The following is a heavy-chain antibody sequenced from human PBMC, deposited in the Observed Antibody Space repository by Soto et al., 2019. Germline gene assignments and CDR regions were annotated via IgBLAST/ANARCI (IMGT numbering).Heavy chain of an antibody. CDR1: GYTFSSNG. D-gene: IGHD6-19*01. Sequence: QVQLVQSVAEVKKPGASVKVSCKASGYTFSSNGVSWVRQAPGQGLEWMGWISTFNGNAHYAQKFQGRVTMTTDTSTNTAYMGLTSLSSDDTAVYYCARLDGYSSGWYDYWGQGTLVTVSS. CDR2: ISTFNGNA. V-gene: IGHV1-18*04. CDR3: ARLDGYSSGWYDY. J-gene: IGHJ4*02.